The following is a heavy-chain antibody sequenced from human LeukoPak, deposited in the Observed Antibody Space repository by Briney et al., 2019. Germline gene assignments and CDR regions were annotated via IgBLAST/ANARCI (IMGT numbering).Heavy chain of an antibody. CDR1: GFTFGSYA. Sequence: GGSLRLSCEASGFTFGSYAMYWVRQAPGKGLEWVAGIFGSGGSAHYTDSVKGRFTISRDNSKNTVYLQINNLRVEDTAVYYCGKTTTGYSSGQKPAWPVDYWGQGTLVTVSS. CDR3: GKTTTGYSSGQKPAWPVDY. J-gene: IGHJ4*02. V-gene: IGHV3-23*01. D-gene: IGHD6-19*01. CDR2: IFGSGGSA.